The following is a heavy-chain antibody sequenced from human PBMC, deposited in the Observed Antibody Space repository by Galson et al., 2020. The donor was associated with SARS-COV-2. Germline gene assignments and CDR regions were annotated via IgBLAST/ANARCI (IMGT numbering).Heavy chain of an antibody. J-gene: IGHJ6*04. V-gene: IGHV3-7*01. CDR2: INQEGSEK. Sequence: GGSLRLSCVASGFTFTTYWMSWVRQAPGKGLEWVASINQEGSEKSYVDSAKGRFTIFRDNAKNSLSLQMSSLRADDTAVYYCARGQSFPGVWGKGTTVTISS. CDR3: ARGQSFPGV. CDR1: GFTFTTYW. D-gene: IGHD3-10*01.